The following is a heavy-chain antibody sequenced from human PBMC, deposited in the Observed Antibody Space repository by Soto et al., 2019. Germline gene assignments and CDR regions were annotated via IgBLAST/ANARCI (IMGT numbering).Heavy chain of an antibody. J-gene: IGHJ3*01. V-gene: IGHV3-33*01. Sequence: QVQLVESGGGVVQPGRSLRLSCAASGFTFSSYDMHWARQAPGKGLDWVAVIWYDGSNKDYADSVKGRFTISRDNSKNTLYLQMNSLRGEDTAVYYCARGYGVKSGTFDFWGQGTMVTVSS. CDR3: ARGYGVKSGTFDF. D-gene: IGHD4-17*01. CDR1: GFTFSSYD. CDR2: IWYDGSNK.